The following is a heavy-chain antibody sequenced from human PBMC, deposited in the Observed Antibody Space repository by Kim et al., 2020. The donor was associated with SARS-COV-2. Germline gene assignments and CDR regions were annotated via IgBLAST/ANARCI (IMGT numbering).Heavy chain of an antibody. CDR2: ISSSSSTI. D-gene: IGHD6-19*01. CDR1: GFTFSSYS. V-gene: IGHV3-48*04. Sequence: GGSLRLSCAASGFTFSSYSMNWVRQAPGKGLEWVSYISSSSSTIYYADSVKGRFTISRDNAKNSLYLQMNSLRAEDTAVYYCARDRPNSGWSPLFDYCGQRTLGTLSS. J-gene: IGHJ4*02. CDR3: ARDRPNSGWSPLFDY.